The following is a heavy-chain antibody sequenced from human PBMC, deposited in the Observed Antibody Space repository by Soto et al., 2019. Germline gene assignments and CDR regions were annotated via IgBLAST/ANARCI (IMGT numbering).Heavy chain of an antibody. CDR2: ISSSSSYI. Sequence: GGSLRLSCAASGFTFSSYSMNWVRQAPGKGLEWVSSISSSSSYIYYADSVKGRFTISRDNAKNSLYLQMNSLRAEDTAVYYCARDRPDVDSQFDYWGQGTLVTVSS. CDR3: ARDRPDVDSQFDY. V-gene: IGHV3-21*01. J-gene: IGHJ4*02. D-gene: IGHD5-12*01. CDR1: GFTFSSYS.